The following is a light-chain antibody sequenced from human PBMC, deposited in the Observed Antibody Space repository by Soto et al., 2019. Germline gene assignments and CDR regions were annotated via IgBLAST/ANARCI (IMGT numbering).Light chain of an antibody. CDR2: EGS. CDR1: SSDVGSYNL. J-gene: IGLJ1*01. CDR3: CSYAGSSTFVYV. Sequence: QSVLTQPASVSGSPGQSITISCTGTSSDVGSYNLVSWYQQHPGKAPKLMIYEGSKRPSGVSNRFSGSKSGNTASLTISGLQAVDEADYYCCSYAGSSTFVYVFGTGTKVTVL. V-gene: IGLV2-23*03.